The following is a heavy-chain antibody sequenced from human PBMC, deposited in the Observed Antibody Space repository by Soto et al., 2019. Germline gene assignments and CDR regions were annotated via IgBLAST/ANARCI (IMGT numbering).Heavy chain of an antibody. D-gene: IGHD5-12*01. Sequence: GASVKVSCKASGGTFISYGISWVRQAPGQGLEWMGGIIPIFGTANYAQKFQGRVTITADESTSTAYMELSSLRSEDTAVYYCARHKGGRDGYNYFDYWGQGTLVTVSS. J-gene: IGHJ4*02. V-gene: IGHV1-69*13. CDR2: IIPIFGTA. CDR1: GGTFISYG. CDR3: ARHKGGRDGYNYFDY.